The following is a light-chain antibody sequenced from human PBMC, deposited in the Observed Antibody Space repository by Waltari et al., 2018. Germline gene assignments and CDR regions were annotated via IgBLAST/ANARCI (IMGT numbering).Light chain of an antibody. CDR1: SDTRNF. V-gene: IGKV4-1*01. J-gene: IGKJ2*01. Sequence: DIVMTQSPDSLAVSLGERATINCKSSSDTRNFLAWYQQKPRQPPKLLIYWSSTRESGVPDRFSGSGSGTDFTLTINSLQAEDVAVYYCQQYQSSPPTFGQGTKLEI. CDR3: QQYQSSPPT. CDR2: WSS.